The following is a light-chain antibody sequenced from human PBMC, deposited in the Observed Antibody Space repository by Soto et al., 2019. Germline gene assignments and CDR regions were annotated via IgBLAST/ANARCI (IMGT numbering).Light chain of an antibody. CDR3: QQYNNWPPT. J-gene: IGKJ1*01. CDR2: DAS. Sequence: EILMTQSPATLSVSPGERATLSCRASQSVSSNLAWYQQKPGQAPRLLIYDASTRATGIPARFSGSGSGTEFTLTISSLQSEDFAVYYCQQYNNWPPTFDQGTKVDIK. CDR1: QSVSSN. V-gene: IGKV3-15*01.